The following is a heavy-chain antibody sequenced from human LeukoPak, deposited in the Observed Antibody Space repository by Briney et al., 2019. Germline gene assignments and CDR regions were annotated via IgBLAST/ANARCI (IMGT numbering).Heavy chain of an antibody. D-gene: IGHD2-15*01. J-gene: IGHJ6*03. Sequence: PSETLSLTCTVSGYSISSGYYWGWIRQPPGKGLEWTGSIDHSGSTYYNPSLKSRVTISVDTSKNQFSLKLSSVTAADTAVYHCARHGPGGYYYMDVWGKGTTVTISS. V-gene: IGHV4-38-2*02. CDR1: GYSISSGYY. CDR3: ARHGPGGYYYMDV. CDR2: IDHSGST.